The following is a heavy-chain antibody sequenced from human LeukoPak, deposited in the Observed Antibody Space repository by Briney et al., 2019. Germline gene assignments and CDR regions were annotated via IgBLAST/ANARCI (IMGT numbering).Heavy chain of an antibody. CDR2: MNPNSGNT. V-gene: IGHV1-8*01. J-gene: IGHJ3*02. Sequence: ASVKVSCKASGYTFTSYDINWVRQATGQGLEWMGWMNPNSGNTGYAQKFQGRVTMTRNTSISTAYMELSSLRSEDTAVYYCARVDVLRYFGARKDAFDIWGQGTMVTVSS. CDR1: GYTFTSYD. D-gene: IGHD3-9*01. CDR3: ARVDVLRYFGARKDAFDI.